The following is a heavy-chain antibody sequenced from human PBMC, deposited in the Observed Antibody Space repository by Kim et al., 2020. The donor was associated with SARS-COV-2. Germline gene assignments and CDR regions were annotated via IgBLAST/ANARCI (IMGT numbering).Heavy chain of an antibody. Sequence: SETLSLTCTVSGGSVSSGSYYWSWIRQPPGKGLEWIGYIYYSGSTNYNPSLKSRVTISVDTSKNQFSLKLSSVTAADTAVYYCARSRGYSYGSRPVDYWGQGTLVTVSS. D-gene: IGHD5-18*01. J-gene: IGHJ4*02. V-gene: IGHV4-61*01. CDR1: GGSVSSGSYY. CDR3: ARSRGYSYGSRPVDY. CDR2: IYYSGST.